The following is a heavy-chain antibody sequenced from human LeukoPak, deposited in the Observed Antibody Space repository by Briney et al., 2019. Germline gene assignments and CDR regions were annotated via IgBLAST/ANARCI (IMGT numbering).Heavy chain of an antibody. CDR2: IKEDGSEK. CDR3: ARDSSGYQ. CDR1: GFTFSSYW. Sequence: GGSLRLSCAASGFTFSSYWMHWVRQAPGKGLVWVANIKEDGSEKYYGDSVKGRFTISRDNAKNSLYLEMNSLRVEDTAVYYCARDSSGYQWGQGTLVTVSS. D-gene: IGHD3-22*01. J-gene: IGHJ4*02. V-gene: IGHV3-7*01.